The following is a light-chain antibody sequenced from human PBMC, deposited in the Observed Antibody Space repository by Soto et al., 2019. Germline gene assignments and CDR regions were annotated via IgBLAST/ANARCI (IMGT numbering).Light chain of an antibody. CDR2: AAS. J-gene: IGKJ1*01. CDR1: QSVSSSY. CDR3: QQYGSSGT. Sequence: EIVLKQSPGTLSLSPGERATLSCRASQSVSSSYLVWHQQKPGQAPRLLIYAASRRATGIPDRFSGSGSGTDFTLTISRLEPEDFAVYYCQQYGSSGTFGQGTKVDIK. V-gene: IGKV3-20*01.